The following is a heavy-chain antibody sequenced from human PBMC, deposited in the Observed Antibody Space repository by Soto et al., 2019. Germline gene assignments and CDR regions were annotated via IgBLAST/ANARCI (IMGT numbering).Heavy chain of an antibody. CDR2: ISSSGSTI. V-gene: IGHV3-11*01. CDR1: GFTFSDYY. J-gene: IGHJ6*02. CDR3: ARVYYDFWSDYLNNYYYYYGMAV. Sequence: GGSLRLSCAASGFTFSDYYMSWIRQAPGKGLEWVSYISSSGSTIYYADSVKGRFTISRDNAKNSLYLQMNSLRAEDTAVYYCARVYYDFWSDYLNNYYYYYGMAVWGQGTTVTVSS. D-gene: IGHD3-3*01.